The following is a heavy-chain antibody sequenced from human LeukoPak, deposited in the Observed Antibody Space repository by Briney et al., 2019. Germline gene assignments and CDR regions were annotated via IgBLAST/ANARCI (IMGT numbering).Heavy chain of an antibody. V-gene: IGHV3-48*01. CDR3: ARVVGVQFDY. CDR2: ISGSSSTI. Sequence: GGSLRRSCAASGFTFSSYSINWVRQAPGKGLEWVSYISGSSSTIYYADSVKGRFTISRHNARNSLYLQMNSLRPEDTAVYYCARVVGVQFDYWGQGTLVTVSS. D-gene: IGHD2-15*01. J-gene: IGHJ4*02. CDR1: GFTFSSYS.